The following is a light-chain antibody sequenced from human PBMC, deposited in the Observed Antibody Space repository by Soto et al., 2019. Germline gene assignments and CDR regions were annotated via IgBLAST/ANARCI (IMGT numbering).Light chain of an antibody. Sequence: SQLLQSPTCLYASVGDRLTITCRASQSISSYLNWYQQKPGKAPKLLIHKASTLKSGVPSRFSGSGSGTEFTLTISILQPDDFATYYCQLYNCHSDAFGQGTKVDVK. CDR2: KAS. CDR3: QLYNCHSDA. J-gene: IGKJ1*01. V-gene: IGKV1-5*03. CDR1: QSISSY.